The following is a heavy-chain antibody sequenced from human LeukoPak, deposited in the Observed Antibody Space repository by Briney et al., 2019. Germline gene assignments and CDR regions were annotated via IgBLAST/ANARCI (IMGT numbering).Heavy chain of an antibody. CDR2: IYRSGST. CDR1: GGSISSYY. V-gene: IGHV4-4*07. Sequence: SETLSLTCTVSGGSISSYYWSWIRQPAGKGLEWIGRIYRSGSTNYNPSLKSRVTISVDTSKNQFSLKLSSVTAADTAVYYCAREGLNMVRGIIPKEAWGWFDPWGQGTLVTVSS. D-gene: IGHD3-10*01. CDR3: AREGLNMVRGIIPKEAWGWFDP. J-gene: IGHJ5*02.